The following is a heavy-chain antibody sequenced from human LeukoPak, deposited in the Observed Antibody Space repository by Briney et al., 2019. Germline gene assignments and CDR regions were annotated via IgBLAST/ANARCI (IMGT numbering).Heavy chain of an antibody. D-gene: IGHD1-26*01. CDR3: AKDRFIVGANFDAFDI. CDR2: IRSKANSYAT. CDR1: GFTFSGSA. J-gene: IGHJ3*02. V-gene: IGHV3-73*01. Sequence: PGGSLRLSCTASGFTFSGSAMHWVRQASGKGLEWVGRIRSKANSYATVYAASVKGRFTISRDDSKNTAYLQMNSLKTEDTAVYYCAKDRFIVGANFDAFDIWGQGTMVTVSS.